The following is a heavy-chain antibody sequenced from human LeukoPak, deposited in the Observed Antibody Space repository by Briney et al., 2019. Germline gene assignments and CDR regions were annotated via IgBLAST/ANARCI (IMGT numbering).Heavy chain of an antibody. CDR3: AKEAAYGSGSHTYYFDY. D-gene: IGHD3-10*01. Sequence: GGSLRLSCAASGFTFSSYAMSWVRQAPGKGLEWVSAISGSGGSTYYADSVKGRFTISRDNSKNTLYLQMNSLRAEDTAVYYCAKEAAYGSGSHTYYFDYWGQGTLVTVSS. J-gene: IGHJ4*02. CDR2: ISGSGGST. V-gene: IGHV3-23*01. CDR1: GFTFSSYA.